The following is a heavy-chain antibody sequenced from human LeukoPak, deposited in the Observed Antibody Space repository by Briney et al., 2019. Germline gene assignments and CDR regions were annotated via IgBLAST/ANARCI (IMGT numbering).Heavy chain of an antibody. Sequence: GGSLRLSCAASGFTFSSYGMHWVRQAPGKGREWVAVIWYDGSNKYYADSVKGRFTISRDNSKNTLYLQMNSLRAEDTAVYYCARDHYYDSSGYQNYFDYWGQGTLVTVSS. J-gene: IGHJ4*02. V-gene: IGHV3-33*01. CDR3: ARDHYYDSSGYQNYFDY. D-gene: IGHD3-22*01. CDR2: IWYDGSNK. CDR1: GFTFSSYG.